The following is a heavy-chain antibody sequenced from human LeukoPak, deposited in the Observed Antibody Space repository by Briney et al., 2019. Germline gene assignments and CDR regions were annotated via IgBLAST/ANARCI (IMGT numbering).Heavy chain of an antibody. CDR3: ASRNSWYDS. J-gene: IGHJ5*01. Sequence: ASVKVSCKASGYSFTSYDINWVRQATGQGLEWMGWMNANTGATGYAQKFQGRVTMTRDTSISTAYMELSSLRSEDTAIYYCASRNSWYDSWGQGALVTVSS. CDR1: GYSFTSYD. V-gene: IGHV1-8*01. CDR2: MNANTGAT. D-gene: IGHD4-11*01.